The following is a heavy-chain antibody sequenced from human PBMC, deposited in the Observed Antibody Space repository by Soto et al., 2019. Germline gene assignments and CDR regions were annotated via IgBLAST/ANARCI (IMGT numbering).Heavy chain of an antibody. CDR2: ISSNGGST. CDR1: GFTFSSYA. Sequence: PGGSLRLSXSASGFTFSSYAMHWVRQAPGKGLEYVSAISSNGGSTYYADSVKGRFTISRDNSKNTLYLQMSSLRAEDTAVYYCVKDQQLVIFDYWGQGTLVTVSS. CDR3: VKDQQLVIFDY. D-gene: IGHD6-13*01. V-gene: IGHV3-64D*06. J-gene: IGHJ4*02.